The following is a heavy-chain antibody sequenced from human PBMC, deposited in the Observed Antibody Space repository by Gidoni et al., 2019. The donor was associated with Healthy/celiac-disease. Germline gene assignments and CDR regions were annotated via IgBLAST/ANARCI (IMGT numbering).Heavy chain of an antibody. CDR2: ISWDGGST. Sequence: EVQLVESGGVVVQPGGSLRLSCAASGFTFDDYTMNWVRQAPGKGLEWVSLISWDGGSTYYADSVKGRFTISRDNSKNSLYLQMNSLRTEDTALYYCAKDMGSSGCFDYWGQGTLVTVSS. V-gene: IGHV3-43*01. CDR1: GFTFDDYT. CDR3: AKDMGSSGCFDY. J-gene: IGHJ4*02. D-gene: IGHD6-6*01.